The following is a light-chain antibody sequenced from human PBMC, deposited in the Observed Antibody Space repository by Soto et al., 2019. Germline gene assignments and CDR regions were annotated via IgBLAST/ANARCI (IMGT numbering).Light chain of an antibody. V-gene: IGKV3-15*01. CDR3: QQYTNWPPIT. CDR2: GAS. J-gene: IGKJ5*01. Sequence: EIVMTQSPATLCVSPGERATLSCRASQSISSFLAWYQQKPGQAPRLLIYGASNRATGIPGRFSGSGSGTEFTLTIDSLQSEDFADYYCQQYTNWPPITFGQGTRLEIK. CDR1: QSISSF.